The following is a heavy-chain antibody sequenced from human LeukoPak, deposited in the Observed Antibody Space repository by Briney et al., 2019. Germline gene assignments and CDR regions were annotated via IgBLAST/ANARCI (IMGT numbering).Heavy chain of an antibody. V-gene: IGHV3-64D*06. D-gene: IGHD6-19*01. CDR2: ITRNGRST. CDR3: VNQISGWVY. Sequence: PGGSLRLSCSASGFTFNSYALHWVRQPPGKGLQYVSGITRNGRSTNYADSVKGRFTISRDNSKNTLYLQMSSLRADDTAVYYCVNQISGWVYWGQGTLVTVSS. J-gene: IGHJ4*02. CDR1: GFTFNSYA.